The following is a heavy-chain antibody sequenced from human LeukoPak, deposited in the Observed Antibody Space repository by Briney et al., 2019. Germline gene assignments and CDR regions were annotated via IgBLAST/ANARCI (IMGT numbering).Heavy chain of an antibody. Sequence: PGGSLRLSCTASGFTFSDYYMSWIRQAPGKGLEWVSYISTSGKTIYYADSVKGRFTISRDNAKNSLYLQINSLRAGDTAVYYCARVSTYQYYYYMDVWGKGTTVTVSS. J-gene: IGHJ6*03. CDR2: ISTSGKTI. D-gene: IGHD2-2*01. V-gene: IGHV3-11*01. CDR1: GFTFSDYY. CDR3: ARVSTYQYYYYMDV.